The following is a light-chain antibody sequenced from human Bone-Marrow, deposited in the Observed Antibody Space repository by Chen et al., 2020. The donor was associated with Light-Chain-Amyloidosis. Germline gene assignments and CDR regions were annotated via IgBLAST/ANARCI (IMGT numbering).Light chain of an antibody. V-gene: IGLV3-21*02. CDR3: QVWHTSADHVV. Sequence: SYVLTQPPSVSVAPGETAIISCGGNNIGSKSAYWYQQKPGQAPLLAVYDDSDRPSGIPERFSGSNAGDTATLSITRVEAGDEADYYCQVWHTSADHVVFGGGTKLTVL. CDR2: DDS. J-gene: IGLJ2*01. CDR1: NIGSKS.